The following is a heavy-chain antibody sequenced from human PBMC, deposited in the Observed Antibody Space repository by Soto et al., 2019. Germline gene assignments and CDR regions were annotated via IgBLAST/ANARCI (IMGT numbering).Heavy chain of an antibody. CDR1: GGSISSYY. CDR2: IYYTGST. D-gene: IGHD3-10*01. Sequence: SETLSLTCTVSGGSISSYYWSWIRQPPGKGLEWIGYIYYTGSTNYNPSLKSRVTISVDTSKNQFSLKLSSVTAADTAVYYCARAIGDMVDYFDYWGQGTLVTVSS. CDR3: ARAIGDMVDYFDY. V-gene: IGHV4-59*01. J-gene: IGHJ4*02.